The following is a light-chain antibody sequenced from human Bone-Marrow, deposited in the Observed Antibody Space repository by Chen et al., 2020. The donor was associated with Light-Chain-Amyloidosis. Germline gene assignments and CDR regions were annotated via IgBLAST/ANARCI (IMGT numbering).Light chain of an antibody. V-gene: IGLV3-25*03. Sequence: SYELTQPPSVSVSPGQTARITCSGADSPTKYAYWYPQKPGQAPVLVIHRDTERPSGISERFSGSSSGTTATLTISGVQAEDEADYRCQSADSSVTYEVIFGGGTKLTVL. CDR1: DSPTKY. CDR3: QSADSSVTYEVI. CDR2: RDT. J-gene: IGLJ2*01.